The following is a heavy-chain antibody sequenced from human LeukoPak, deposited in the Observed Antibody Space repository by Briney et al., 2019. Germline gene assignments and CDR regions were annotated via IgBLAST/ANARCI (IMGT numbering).Heavy chain of an antibody. CDR2: ISGSGGST. Sequence: PGGSLRLSCAASGFTFSSYALSWVRQAPGKGLEWVSAISGSGGSTYYADSVKGRFTISSVNSKNTLYLQMNSLRAEDTAVYYCAKVGEWAYYLDYWGQGTLVTVSS. D-gene: IGHD1-26*01. V-gene: IGHV3-23*01. J-gene: IGHJ4*02. CDR3: AKVGEWAYYLDY. CDR1: GFTFSSYA.